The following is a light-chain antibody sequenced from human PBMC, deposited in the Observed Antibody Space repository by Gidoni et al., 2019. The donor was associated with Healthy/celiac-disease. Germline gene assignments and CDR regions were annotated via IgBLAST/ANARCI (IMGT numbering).Light chain of an antibody. Sequence: EIVMTQSPATLSVSPGERATLSCRASQSVSSNFAWYQQKPGQAPRLLINGASPRAAGNPARSSGSGSGTPFTLTISSLQSEVFAFYYCQQYNNWPPAYTFGQGTKLEIK. CDR1: QSVSSN. J-gene: IGKJ2*01. CDR3: QQYNNWPPAYT. V-gene: IGKV3-15*01. CDR2: GAS.